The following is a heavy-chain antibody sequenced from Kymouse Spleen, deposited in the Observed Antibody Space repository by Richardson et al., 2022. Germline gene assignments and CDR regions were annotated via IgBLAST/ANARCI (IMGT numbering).Heavy chain of an antibody. CDR2: IWYDGSNK. D-gene: IGHD2-2*02. CDR1: GFTFSSYG. V-gene: IGHV3-33*01. CDR3: ARIGDIVVVPAAKDDY. J-gene: IGHJ4*02. Sequence: QVQLVESGGGVVQPGRSLRLSCAASGFTFSSYGMHWVRQAPGKGLEWVAVIWYDGSNKYYADSVKGRFTISRDNSKNTLYLQMNSLRAEDTAVYYCARIGDIVVVPAAKDDYWGQGTLVTVSS.